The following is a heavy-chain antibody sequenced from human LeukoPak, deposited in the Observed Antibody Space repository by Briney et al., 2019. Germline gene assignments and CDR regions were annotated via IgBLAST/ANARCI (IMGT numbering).Heavy chain of an antibody. Sequence: ASVKVSCKASGYTFTSYAMHWVRQAPGQRLEWMGWINAGNGNTKYSQEFQGRVTITRDTSASTAYMELSSLRSEDMAVYYCARLQDGYYGSGSYGDWFDPWGQGTLVTVSS. CDR1: GYTFTSYA. CDR3: ARLQDGYYGSGSYGDWFDP. CDR2: INAGNGNT. D-gene: IGHD3-10*01. J-gene: IGHJ5*02. V-gene: IGHV1-3*03.